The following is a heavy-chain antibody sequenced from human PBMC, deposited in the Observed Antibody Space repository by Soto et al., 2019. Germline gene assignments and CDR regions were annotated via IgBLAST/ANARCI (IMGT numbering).Heavy chain of an antibody. Sequence: QEQLVQSGAEVKKPGASVQVSCKAPGYTFSGYYIHWLRQAPGQGLEWMGWINPNSGGTNYAQKFQGRVTVTRETPTSTAYMELSRLTSDDTAVYYCARSLTEGYCTITGCYTRPLYGMDVWGQGTTVTVSS. CDR1: GYTFSGYY. J-gene: IGHJ6*02. CDR3: ARSLTEGYCTITGCYTRPLYGMDV. CDR2: INPNSGGT. V-gene: IGHV1-2*02. D-gene: IGHD2-2*02.